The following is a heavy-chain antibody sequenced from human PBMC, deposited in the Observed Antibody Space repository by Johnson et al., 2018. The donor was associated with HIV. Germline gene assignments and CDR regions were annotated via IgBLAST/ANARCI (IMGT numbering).Heavy chain of an antibody. CDR3: ARPPAYLYKATFSI. CDR2: INQDGSET. CDR1: GFSFDSFW. D-gene: IGHD3-16*02. J-gene: IGHJ3*02. Sequence: EQLVESGGGLVQPGGSLRLSCSASGFSFDSFWMTWVRQAPGKGLEWVANINQDGSETYYVDSVKGRFTISRDNAKNSLYLQMDRLRGEDTAVYFCARPPAYLYKATFSIWGQGTMVTVSS. V-gene: IGHV3-7*05.